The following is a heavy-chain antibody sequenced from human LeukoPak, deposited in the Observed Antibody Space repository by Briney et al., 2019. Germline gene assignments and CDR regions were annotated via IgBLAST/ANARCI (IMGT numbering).Heavy chain of an antibody. Sequence: GGSLRLSCAASGFTFSRYWMSWVRQAPGKGLEWVANIKQDGSEKYYVDSVKGRFTISRDNAKNSPYLQMNSLRAEDTAVYYCARFLAAKHDYWGQGTLVTVSS. CDR1: GFTFSRYW. J-gene: IGHJ4*02. D-gene: IGHD2-15*01. CDR3: ARFLAAKHDY. CDR2: IKQDGSEK. V-gene: IGHV3-7*01.